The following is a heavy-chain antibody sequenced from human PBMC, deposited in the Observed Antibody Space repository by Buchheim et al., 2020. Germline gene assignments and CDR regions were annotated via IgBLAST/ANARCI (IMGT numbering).Heavy chain of an antibody. J-gene: IGHJ4*02. Sequence: EVQLVESGGGQVNPGGSLRVSCTASGFSISGYTMTWVRQAPGKGLEWVSSISSGGSFIYYADSVRGRFTISRHNAKNSMYLQMNYLRAEDTAVYYCVRRELQLGFDYWGQGTL. CDR2: ISSGGSFI. D-gene: IGHD7-27*01. V-gene: IGHV3-21*01. CDR3: VRRELQLGFDY. CDR1: GFSISGYT.